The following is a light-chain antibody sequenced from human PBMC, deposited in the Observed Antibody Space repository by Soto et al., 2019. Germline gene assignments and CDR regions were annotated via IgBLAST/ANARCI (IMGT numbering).Light chain of an antibody. J-gene: IGLJ1*01. CDR1: NSDVGGYNY. V-gene: IGLV2-14*01. CDR2: QVS. Sequence: QSALTQPASVSGSPGQSLTISCTGTNSDVGGYNYVSWYQQHPGKAPKLMIYQVSSRPSGVSNRFSGSKSGNAASLTISGLQAEDEADYYCSSYTSSSTLYVFGTGTKVTVL. CDR3: SSYTSSSTLYV.